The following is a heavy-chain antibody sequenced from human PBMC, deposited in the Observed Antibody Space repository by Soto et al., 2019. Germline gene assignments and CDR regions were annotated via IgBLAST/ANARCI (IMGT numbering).Heavy chain of an antibody. CDR3: ARANTYCGGDCYFDAFDI. J-gene: IGHJ3*02. CDR1: GFTFSAYY. D-gene: IGHD2-21*02. Sequence: KPGGSLRLSCAASGFTFSAYYMSWIRQAPGKGLEWVSYISSTSVYTNYADSVKGRFTISRDNAKNALYLQMDTLRAEDTAVYYCARANTYCGGDCYFDAFDIWGRGTMVTVSS. V-gene: IGHV3-11*06. CDR2: ISSTSVYT.